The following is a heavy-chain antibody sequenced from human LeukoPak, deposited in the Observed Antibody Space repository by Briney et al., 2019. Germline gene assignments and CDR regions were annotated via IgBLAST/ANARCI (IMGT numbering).Heavy chain of an antibody. J-gene: IGHJ4*02. Sequence: PGGSLRLSCAASRFTFSDHYMDWVRQAPGKGLEYVSGISSNGGSTYNADSVKGRFTISRDNSKNTVYLHMSSLRPEDTALYYCVKRTGLYFDYWGQGTLVTVSS. CDR2: ISSNGGST. CDR1: RFTFSDHY. D-gene: IGHD1-1*01. V-gene: IGHV3-64D*09. CDR3: VKRTGLYFDY.